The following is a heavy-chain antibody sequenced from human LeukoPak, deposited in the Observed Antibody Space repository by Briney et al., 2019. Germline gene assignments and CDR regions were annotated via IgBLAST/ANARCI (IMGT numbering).Heavy chain of an antibody. CDR2: IYHSGST. D-gene: IGHD2-21*02. V-gene: IGHV4-4*02. J-gene: IGHJ4*02. CDR3: ARASRAYCGGDCLYYFDY. CDR1: GGSISSSNW. Sequence: SGTLSLTCAVSGGSISSSNWWSWVRQPPGKGLEWIGEIYHSGSTYYNPSLKSRVTISVDTSKNQFSLKLSSVTAADTAVYYCARASRAYCGGDCLYYFDYWGQGTLVTVSS.